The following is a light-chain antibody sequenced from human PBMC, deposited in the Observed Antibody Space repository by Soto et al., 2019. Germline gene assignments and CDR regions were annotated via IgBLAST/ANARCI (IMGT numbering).Light chain of an antibody. Sequence: DIQMTQSPSSLSASVGDRVTITCRASQSISSYLNWYQQKPGKAPKLLIYAASSLQSGVPSRFSGSGSGTDFTLTISSLQPEDFATYYGQQLNSYPRTFGPGTKVDIK. V-gene: IGKV1-39*01. CDR3: QQLNSYPRT. J-gene: IGKJ3*01. CDR1: QSISSY. CDR2: AAS.